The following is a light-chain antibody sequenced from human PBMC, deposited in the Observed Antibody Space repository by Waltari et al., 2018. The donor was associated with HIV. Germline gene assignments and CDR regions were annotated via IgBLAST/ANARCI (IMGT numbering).Light chain of an antibody. V-gene: IGLV1-51*01. CDR1: RYNIGAHP. Sequence: QSVLTQPPSVSAAPGQGVTISCSGTRYNIGAHPVAWYQQLPGAAPRLLIHDNNKQVSDVPDRFSASKSGTSATLGITGLQTGDEADYYCATWDTGLSAGVFGGGTKLTVL. J-gene: IGLJ2*01. CDR2: DNN. CDR3: ATWDTGLSAGV.